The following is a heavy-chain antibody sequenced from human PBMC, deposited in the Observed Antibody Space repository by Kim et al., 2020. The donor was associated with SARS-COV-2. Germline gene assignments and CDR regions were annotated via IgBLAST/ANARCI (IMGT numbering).Heavy chain of an antibody. V-gene: IGHV3-30*03. CDR3: ATPRDHYSSGWCSSVDY. J-gene: IGHJ4*02. D-gene: IGHD6-19*01. Sequence: VKGRFTITRDNSKNTLYLRMNSLGAGDTAVYYCATPRDHYSSGWCSSVDYWGQGTLVTVSS.